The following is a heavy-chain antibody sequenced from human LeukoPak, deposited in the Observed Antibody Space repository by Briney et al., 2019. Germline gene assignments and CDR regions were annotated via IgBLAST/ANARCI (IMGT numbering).Heavy chain of an antibody. Sequence: SVKVSXKASGGTFSSYAISWVRQAPGQGLEWMGGIIPIFGTANYAQKFQGRVTITTDESTSTAYMELSSLGSEDKAVYYCARVQQLVNTWFDPWGQGTLVTVSS. CDR3: ARVQQLVNTWFDP. CDR1: GGTFSSYA. D-gene: IGHD6-13*01. CDR2: IIPIFGTA. J-gene: IGHJ5*02. V-gene: IGHV1-69*05.